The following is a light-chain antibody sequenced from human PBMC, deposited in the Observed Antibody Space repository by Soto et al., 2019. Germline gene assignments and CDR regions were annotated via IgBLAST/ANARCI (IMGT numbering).Light chain of an antibody. CDR1: QSVSSN. V-gene: IGKV3-15*01. J-gene: IGKJ3*01. CDR3: QQYHNWPPIT. Sequence: EIVMTQSPATLSVSPGERATLSCSASQSVSSNLAWYQQKPGQAPRLLIYGASTRATGIPARFSGSGSGTEFTITISSLPSEDFAVYYCQQYHNWPPITFGPGTKVDIK. CDR2: GAS.